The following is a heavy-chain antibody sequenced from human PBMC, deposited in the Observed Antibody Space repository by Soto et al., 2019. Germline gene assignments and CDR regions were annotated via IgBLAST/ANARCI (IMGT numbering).Heavy chain of an antibody. D-gene: IGHD3-3*01. J-gene: IGHJ4*02. CDR2: IDTSGTKI. CDR1: GYTFSDYY. V-gene: IGHV3-11*01. Sequence: QVQLVESGGDLVEPGGSLRLPCAASGYTFSDYYMSWIRQAPGKGREWISYIDTSGTKIYYADSVKGRFTITRDNAKNSLYLEMNSLGDDDTAVYYCASHYDMWSGYLSPVDYWGQGTLVTVSS. CDR3: ASHYDMWSGYLSPVDY.